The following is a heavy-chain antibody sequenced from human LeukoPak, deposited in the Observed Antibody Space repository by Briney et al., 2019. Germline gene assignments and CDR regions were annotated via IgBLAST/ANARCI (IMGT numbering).Heavy chain of an antibody. CDR2: MNPHSGDT. Sequence: ASVKVSCKASGYSFSNYDINWVRLRQATGQGPEWMGWMNPHSGDTGSPQRFRGRVSMTWDTSISTAYLELSGLTSDVTAAYYCARGPDTSSWTAEYFQHWGQGTLVTVSS. J-gene: IGHJ1*01. D-gene: IGHD6-13*01. CDR3: ARGPDTSSWTAEYFQH. CDR1: GYSFSNYD. V-gene: IGHV1-8*01.